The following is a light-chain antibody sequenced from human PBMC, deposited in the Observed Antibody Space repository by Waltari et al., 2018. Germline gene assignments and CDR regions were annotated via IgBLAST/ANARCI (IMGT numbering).Light chain of an antibody. V-gene: IGLV6-57*02. CDR2: EDN. CDR3: QSYDGRKHWV. Sequence: NFWLAQPHSVSESPGKTVTISCTGINANIASNYVQWYQQRPGSAPTTLIFEDNQSPSGVPDRFSASIDSSSSSASLTISGLKTEDEAHYYCQSYDGRKHWVFGGGTKLTVL. CDR1: NANIASNY. J-gene: IGLJ3*02.